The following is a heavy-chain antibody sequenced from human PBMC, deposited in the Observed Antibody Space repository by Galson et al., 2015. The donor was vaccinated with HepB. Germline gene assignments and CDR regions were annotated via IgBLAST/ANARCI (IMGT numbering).Heavy chain of an antibody. V-gene: IGHV3-43*01. D-gene: IGHD5-24*01. Sequence: SLRLSCAASGFTFDEYNMHWVRQAPGRGLEWVSLLSWDGGSTFYADSVKGRFTISRDNSKNSLYLQMNSLRTEDTGLYYCAKGPRWLQYGFLDYWGQGTLVTVSS. CDR2: LSWDGGST. J-gene: IGHJ4*02. CDR1: GFTFDEYN. CDR3: AKGPRWLQYGFLDY.